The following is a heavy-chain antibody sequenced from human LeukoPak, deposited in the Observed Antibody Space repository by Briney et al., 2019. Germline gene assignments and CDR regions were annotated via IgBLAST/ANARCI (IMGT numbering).Heavy chain of an antibody. CDR2: IYYSGST. J-gene: IGHJ4*02. Sequence: SETLSLTCTVSGGSVSRGSYYWSWIRQPPGKGLEWIGYIYYSGSTNYNPSLKSRVTISVDASKNQFSLKLSSVTAADTAVYYCARVRELWFKFDYWGQGTLVTVSS. CDR1: GGSVSRGSYY. V-gene: IGHV4-61*01. D-gene: IGHD3-10*01. CDR3: ARVRELWFKFDY.